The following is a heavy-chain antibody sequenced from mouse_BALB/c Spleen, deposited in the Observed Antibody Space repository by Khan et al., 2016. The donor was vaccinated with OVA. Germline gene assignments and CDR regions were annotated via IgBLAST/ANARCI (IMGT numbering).Heavy chain of an antibody. J-gene: IGHJ3*01. CDR2: IDPEGGET. CDR1: GFNIKDYY. CDR3: AGSGYFAGFAY. V-gene: IGHV14-1*02. Sequence: EVQLQESGAEFVRPGAFVKLSCKSSGFNIKDYYMHWVRQRPEQGLEWIAWIDPEGGETVYDPKFQGRSSISTDTASNTAYLHISSLTSEDTAVYYCAGSGYFAGFAYWGQGTLVTVSA.